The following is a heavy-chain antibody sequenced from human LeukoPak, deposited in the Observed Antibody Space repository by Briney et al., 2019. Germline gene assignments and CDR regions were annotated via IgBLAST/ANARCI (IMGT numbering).Heavy chain of an antibody. J-gene: IGHJ6*02. CDR2: FDPEDGET. Sequence: GASVKVSCKVSGYTLTELSMHWVRQAPGKGLEWMGGFDPEDGETIYVQKFQGRVTMTTDTSTSTAYMELRSLRSDDTAVYYCAREATEDSSTPVWFYYYYYGMDVWGQGTTVTVSS. D-gene: IGHD6-6*01. V-gene: IGHV1-24*01. CDR3: AREATEDSSTPVWFYYYYYGMDV. CDR1: GYTLTELS.